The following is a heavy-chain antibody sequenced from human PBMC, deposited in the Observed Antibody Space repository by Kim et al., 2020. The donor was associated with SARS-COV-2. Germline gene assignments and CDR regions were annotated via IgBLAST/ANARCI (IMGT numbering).Heavy chain of an antibody. V-gene: IGHV3-30*04. CDR2: ISYDGSNK. CDR3: ARDSSIFIYYYYGMDV. CDR1: GFTFSSYA. Sequence: GGSLRLSCAASGFTFSSYAMHWVRQAPGKGLEWVAVISYDGSNKYYADSVKGRFTISRDNSKNTLYLQMNSLRAEDTAVYYCARDSSIFIYYYYGMDVWGQVTTVTLSS. J-gene: IGHJ6*02.